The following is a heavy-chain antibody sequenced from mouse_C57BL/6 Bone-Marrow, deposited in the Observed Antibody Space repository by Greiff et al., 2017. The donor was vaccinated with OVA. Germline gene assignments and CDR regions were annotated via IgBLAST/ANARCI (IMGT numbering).Heavy chain of an antibody. V-gene: IGHV5-6*01. J-gene: IGHJ2*01. CDR3: ARPELFFDY. CDR1: GFTFSSYG. CDR2: ISSGGSYT. Sequence: EVKLQESGGDLVKPGGSLKLSCAASGFTFSSYGMSWVRQTPDKRLEWVATISSGGSYTYYPDSVKGRFTISRDNANNTLYLQMSSLKSEDTAMYYCARPELFFDYWGQGTTLTVSS.